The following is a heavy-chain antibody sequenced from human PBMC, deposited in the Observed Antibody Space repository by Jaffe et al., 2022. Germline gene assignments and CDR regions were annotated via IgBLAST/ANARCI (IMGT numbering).Heavy chain of an antibody. CDR2: IYYSGST. CDR3: ARHFLLVVYAFGLENWFDP. V-gene: IGHV4-39*01. D-gene: IGHD2-8*02. J-gene: IGHJ5*02. Sequence: QLQLQESGPGLVKPSETLSLTCTVSGGSISSSSYYWGWIRQPPGKGLEWIGSIYYSGSTYYNPSLKSRVTISVDTSKNQFSLKLSSVTAADTAVYYCARHFLLVVYAFGLENWFDPWGQGTLVTVSS. CDR1: GGSISSSSYY.